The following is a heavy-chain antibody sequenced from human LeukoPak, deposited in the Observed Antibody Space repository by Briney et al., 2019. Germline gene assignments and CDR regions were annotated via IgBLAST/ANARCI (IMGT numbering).Heavy chain of an antibody. CDR3: ARVGIAAAGWYFDL. J-gene: IGHJ2*01. Sequence: GGSLRLSCAASGFTFSSYDMHWVRQATGKGLEWVSAIGTAGDTYYPGSVKGRFTISRENAKNSLYLQMNSLRAGDTAVYYCARVGIAAAGWYFDLWGRGTLVTVSS. D-gene: IGHD6-13*01. CDR1: GFTFSSYD. CDR2: IGTAGDT. V-gene: IGHV3-13*01.